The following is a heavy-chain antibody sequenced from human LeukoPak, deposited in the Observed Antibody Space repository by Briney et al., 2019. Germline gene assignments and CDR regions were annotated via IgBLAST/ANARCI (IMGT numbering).Heavy chain of an antibody. CDR2: IYYSGST. J-gene: IGHJ5*02. CDR3: ARSVGKGLIAATGA. CDR1: GGSISSYY. Sequence: SETLSLTCTVSGGSISSYYWSWIRQPPGKGLEWIGYIYYSGSTNYNPSLKSRVTISVDTSKNQFSLKLSSVTAADTAVYYCARSVGKGLIAATGAWGQGTLVTVSS. V-gene: IGHV4-59*01. D-gene: IGHD6-13*01.